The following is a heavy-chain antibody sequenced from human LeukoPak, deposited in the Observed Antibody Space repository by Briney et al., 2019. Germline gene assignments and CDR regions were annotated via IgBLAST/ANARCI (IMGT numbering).Heavy chain of an antibody. CDR1: GFTFDDYA. V-gene: IGHV3-9*01. D-gene: IGHD1-26*01. CDR2: ISWNSGSI. Sequence: PGRSLRLSCAASGFTFDDYAMHWVRQAPGKGLEWVSGISWNSGSIGYADSVKGRFTVSRDNSKNTLYLQMNSLRAEDTAVYYCAKDRGSACDYWGQGTLVTVSS. J-gene: IGHJ4*02. CDR3: AKDRGSACDY.